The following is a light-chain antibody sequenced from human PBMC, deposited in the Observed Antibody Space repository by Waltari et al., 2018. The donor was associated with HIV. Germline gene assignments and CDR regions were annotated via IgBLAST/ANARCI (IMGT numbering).Light chain of an antibody. Sequence: EIVLTQSPGTLSLSPGERATLSCRASQTDSSTSLAWHQQKPGQAPRLLIYGASSMATGIPDRFSGSGSGTDFTLTISRLEPEDFAVYYCQQYGSSPQTFGQGTKVEIK. CDR3: QQYGSSPQT. CDR2: GAS. CDR1: QTDSSTS. J-gene: IGKJ1*01. V-gene: IGKV3-20*01.